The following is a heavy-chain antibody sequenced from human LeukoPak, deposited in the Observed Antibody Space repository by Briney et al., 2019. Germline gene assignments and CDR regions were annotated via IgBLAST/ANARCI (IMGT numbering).Heavy chain of an antibody. CDR2: IYPGDSDT. J-gene: IGHJ3*02. D-gene: IGHD3-22*01. CDR1: GYSFTSYW. CDR3: ARRNHYYDSSGYYFWDDAFDI. V-gene: IGHV5-51*01. Sequence: GESLKISCKGSGYSFTSYWIGWVRQMPGKGLEWMGIIYPGDSDTRYSPSFQGQVTISADKSISTAYLQWSSLKASDTAMYYRARRNHYYDSSGYYFWDDAFDIWGQGTVVTVSS.